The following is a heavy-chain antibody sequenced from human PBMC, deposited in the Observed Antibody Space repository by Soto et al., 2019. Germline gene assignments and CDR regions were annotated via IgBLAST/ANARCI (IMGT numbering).Heavy chain of an antibody. Sequence: ASVKVSCKAPGYTFSGYYIHWVRQAPGQGLEWMGWINPNSGGTKYAPKFQGGVTMTRDTSITTAYMELSRLRSGDTAVYYCAREPATAKPEGVDFWGQGTLVTASS. CDR2: INPNSGGT. CDR1: GYTFSGYY. J-gene: IGHJ4*02. D-gene: IGHD1-1*01. V-gene: IGHV1-2*02. CDR3: AREPATAKPEGVDF.